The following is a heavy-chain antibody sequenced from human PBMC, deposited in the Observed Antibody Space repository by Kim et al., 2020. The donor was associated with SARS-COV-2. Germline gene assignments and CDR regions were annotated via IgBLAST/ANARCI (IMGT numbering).Heavy chain of an antibody. CDR2: SEK. CDR3: ARGGSYSFEY. V-gene: IGHV3-7*01. Sequence: SEKFYMDSVKGRFTISRDNAKNSRFLQMNSLRAEDAALYYCARGGSYSFEYWGQGTLVTVSS. J-gene: IGHJ4*02. D-gene: IGHD6-13*01.